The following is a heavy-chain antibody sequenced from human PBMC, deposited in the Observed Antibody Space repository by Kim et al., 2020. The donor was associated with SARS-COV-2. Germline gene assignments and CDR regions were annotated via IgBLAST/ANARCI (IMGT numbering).Heavy chain of an antibody. CDR3: ARIVNIGYYDSSGITTGYYYYGMDV. J-gene: IGHJ6*02. CDR2: IIPILGIA. CDR1: GGTFSSYA. D-gene: IGHD3-22*01. Sequence: SVKVSCKASGGTFSSYAISWVRQAPGQGLEWMGRIIPILGIANYAQKFQGRVTITADKSTSTAYMELSSLRSEDTAVYYCARIVNIGYYDSSGITTGYYYYGMDVWGQGTTVTVSS. V-gene: IGHV1-69*04.